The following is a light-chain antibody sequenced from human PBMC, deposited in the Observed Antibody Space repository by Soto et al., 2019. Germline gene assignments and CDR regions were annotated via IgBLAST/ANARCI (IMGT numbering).Light chain of an antibody. CDR3: QSYDISLHNYV. Sequence: QSVLTQPPSVSGAPGQRVSISCTGSTSNIGAPYDVHWYQHLPGTAPELLIYGDNNRPSGVPDRFSGSKSGTSAFLAITRLQAEDEADYYCQSYDISLHNYVFGTGTKVTVL. V-gene: IGLV1-40*01. CDR1: TSNIGAPYD. CDR2: GDN. J-gene: IGLJ1*01.